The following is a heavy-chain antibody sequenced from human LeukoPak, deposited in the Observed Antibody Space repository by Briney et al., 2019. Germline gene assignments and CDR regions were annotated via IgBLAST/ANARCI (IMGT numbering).Heavy chain of an antibody. D-gene: IGHD5-18*01. CDR1: CGSISSGDYY. Sequence: SQILSITCIVPCGSISSGDYYWSWTRQPPGTGLEWIGYIYYSGSTLYNLPLKRRVTISVDTSKNQFSLELSSVTAADTAVYYCARGGGYSYGTFDYWGQGTLVTVSS. J-gene: IGHJ4*02. CDR3: ARGGGYSYGTFDY. V-gene: IGHV4-30-4*01. CDR2: IYYSGST.